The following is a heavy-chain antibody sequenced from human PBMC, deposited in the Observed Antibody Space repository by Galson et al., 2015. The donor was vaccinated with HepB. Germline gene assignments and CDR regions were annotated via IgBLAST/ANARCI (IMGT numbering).Heavy chain of an antibody. CDR2: INAGNGNT. D-gene: IGHD3-16*01. CDR1: GYTFTSYA. J-gene: IGHJ6*02. CDR3: ARGPLGPASYYYYGMDV. V-gene: IGHV1-3*01. Sequence: SVKVSCKASGYTFTSYAIHWLRQAPGQRLEWMAWINAGNGNTKSSQKFRGRVTVARDTSASTVYMDLSSLRSEDTAVYYCARGPLGPASYYYYGMDVWGQGTTVTVSS.